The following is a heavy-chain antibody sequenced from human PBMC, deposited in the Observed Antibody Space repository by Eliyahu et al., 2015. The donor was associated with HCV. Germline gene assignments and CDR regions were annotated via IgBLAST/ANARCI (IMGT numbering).Heavy chain of an antibody. CDR2: IRSKAYGGTV. V-gene: IGHV3-49*05. D-gene: IGHD2-2*01. CDR1: GFTFGDYA. J-gene: IGHJ4*02. CDR3: ARAKIGIVVVAAALFDY. Sequence: EVQLVESGGDLVKPGRSLRLSCTASGFTFGDYAMSWFRQAPGKGLEWVGFIRSKAYGGTVEYAASVKGRFTISRDDPKSIAYLQMNSLKTDDTAVYYCARAKIGIVVVAAALFDYWGQGTLVTVSS.